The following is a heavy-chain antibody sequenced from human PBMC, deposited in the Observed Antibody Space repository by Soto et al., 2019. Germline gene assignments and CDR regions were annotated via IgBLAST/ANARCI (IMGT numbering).Heavy chain of an antibody. V-gene: IGHV3-9*01. Sequence: GGSLRLSCAASGFTFDDYAMQWVRQAPGKGLEWVSGISWNSGSIDYADSVKGRFTISRDNAKNSLYLQMNSLRAEDTALYYCAKDARDSGSYYWGQGTLVAVSS. CDR3: AKDARDSGSYY. J-gene: IGHJ4*02. D-gene: IGHD1-26*01. CDR1: GFTFDDYA. CDR2: ISWNSGSI.